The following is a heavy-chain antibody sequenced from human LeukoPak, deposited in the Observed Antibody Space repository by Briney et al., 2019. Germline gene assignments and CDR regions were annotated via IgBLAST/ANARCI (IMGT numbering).Heavy chain of an antibody. D-gene: IGHD6-19*01. CDR1: GGSISSYY. V-gene: IGHV4-4*07. CDR2: LHTTGST. J-gene: IGHJ4*02. Sequence: PSETLSLTCTVSGGSISSYYWSWIRQPAGKGLEWIGRLHTTGSTNYNPSLKSRVTISVDTSKNQVSLNLSSATVADTAVYYCARDSSGWYKYFDSWGQGTLVTVSS. CDR3: ARDSSGWYKYFDS.